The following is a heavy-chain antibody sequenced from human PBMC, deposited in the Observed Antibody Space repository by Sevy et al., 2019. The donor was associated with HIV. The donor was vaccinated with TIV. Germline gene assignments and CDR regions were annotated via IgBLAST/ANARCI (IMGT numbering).Heavy chain of an antibody. CDR3: ARDGRRTYYDFWSGDRKRGTGLYGMDV. CDR1: GYTFTGYY. CDR2: INPNSGGT. Sequence: ASVKVSCKASGYTFTGYYMHWVRQAPGQGLEWMGWINPNSGGTNYAQKFQGRVTMTRDTSISTAYMELSRLGSDDTAVYYCARDGRRTYYDFWSGDRKRGTGLYGMDVWGQGTTVTVSS. J-gene: IGHJ6*02. D-gene: IGHD3-3*01. V-gene: IGHV1-2*02.